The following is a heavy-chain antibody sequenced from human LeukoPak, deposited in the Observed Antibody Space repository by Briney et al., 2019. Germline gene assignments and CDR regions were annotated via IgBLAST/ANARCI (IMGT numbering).Heavy chain of an antibody. V-gene: IGHV4-61*01. J-gene: IGHJ5*02. CDR2: IYYSGTT. D-gene: IGHD3-16*01. CDR1: GASVTSGSHY. CDR3: ARVASGGWIDR. Sequence: SETLSLTCTVSGASVTSGSHYWAWIRQPPGQGLEWIGFIYYSGTTIYNPSLENRITMSLVTSKNQFSLRLNSVTAADTAIYYCARVASGGWIDRWGQGALVSVSS.